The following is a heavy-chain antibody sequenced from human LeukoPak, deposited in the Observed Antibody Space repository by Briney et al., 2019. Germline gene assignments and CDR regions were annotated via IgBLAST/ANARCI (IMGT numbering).Heavy chain of an antibody. J-gene: IGHJ4*02. CDR1: GYIFTDYY. CDR3: ARVAYGNNATPFDH. CDR2: INPNSGDT. Sequence: ASVAVSCKASGYIFTDYYIHWVRQAPGQGPEWMGRINPNSGDTDSAQKFQGRVTMTRVTSITTVYMEMRRLTSDDTAVYYCARVAYGNNATPFDHWGQGTLVIVSS. D-gene: IGHD4-11*01. V-gene: IGHV1-2*06.